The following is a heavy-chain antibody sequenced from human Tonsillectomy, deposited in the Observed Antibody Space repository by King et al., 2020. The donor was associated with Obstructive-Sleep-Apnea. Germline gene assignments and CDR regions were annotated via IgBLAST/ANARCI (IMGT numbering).Heavy chain of an antibody. J-gene: IGHJ4*02. CDR1: GFTFDDYA. CDR2: ISWNSGSI. Sequence: VQLVESGGGLVQPGRSLRLSCAASGFTFDDYAMHWVRQAPGKGLEWVSGISWNSGSIGYADSVKGRFTISRDNAKNSLYLQMNSLRAEDTALYYCAKDMTPYYYDSSGVDYWGQGTLVTVSS. CDR3: AKDMTPYYYDSSGVDY. V-gene: IGHV3-9*01. D-gene: IGHD3-22*01.